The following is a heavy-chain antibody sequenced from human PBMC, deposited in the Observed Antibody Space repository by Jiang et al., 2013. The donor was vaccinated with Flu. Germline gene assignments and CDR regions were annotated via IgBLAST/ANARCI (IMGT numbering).Heavy chain of an antibody. D-gene: IGHD6-19*01. J-gene: IGHJ2*01. CDR1: GGSISSYY. Sequence: GSGLVKPSETLSLTCTVSGGSISSYYWSWIRQPPGKGLEWIGYIYYSGSTNYNPSLKSRVTISVDTSKNQFSLKLSSVTAADTAVYYCARVASKVGYSSGWTAWYFDLWGRGTLVTVSS. V-gene: IGHV4-59*01. CDR2: IYYSGST. CDR3: ARVASKVGYSSGWTAWYFDL.